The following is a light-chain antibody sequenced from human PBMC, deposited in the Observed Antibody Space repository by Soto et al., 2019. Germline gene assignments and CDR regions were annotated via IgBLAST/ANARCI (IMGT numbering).Light chain of an antibody. Sequence: DIQLTQSPSTLSASVGDRVTITCRASQTIVVWLAWYQQKSGKAHKLLISKASDLKSGVPSRFSGSGSGTEFTLTISSLQPDDFATYYCQQYHSYPWTFDQGTKVDIE. CDR3: QQYHSYPWT. J-gene: IGKJ1*01. V-gene: IGKV1-5*03. CDR2: KAS. CDR1: QTIVVW.